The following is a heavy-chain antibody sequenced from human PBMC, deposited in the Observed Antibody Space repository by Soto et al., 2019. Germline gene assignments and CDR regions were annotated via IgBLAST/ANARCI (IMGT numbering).Heavy chain of an antibody. CDR3: AKMGCSSTSCYTPALSFDY. Sequence: LRLSCAASGFTFSSYGMHWVRQAPGKGLEWVAVISYDGSNKYYADSVKGRFTISRDNSKNTLYLQMNSLRAEDTAVYYCAKMGCSSTSCYTPALSFDYWGQGTLVTV. V-gene: IGHV3-30*18. J-gene: IGHJ4*02. CDR2: ISYDGSNK. CDR1: GFTFSSYG. D-gene: IGHD2-2*02.